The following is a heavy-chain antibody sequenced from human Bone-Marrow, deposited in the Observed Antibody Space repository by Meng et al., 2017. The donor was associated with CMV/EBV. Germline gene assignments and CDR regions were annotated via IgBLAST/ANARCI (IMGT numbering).Heavy chain of an antibody. CDR1: GGSISSSSYY. J-gene: IGHJ5*02. CDR3: AREWELLVNWFDP. Sequence: SETLSLTCTVSGGSISSSSYYWGWIRQPPGKGLEWIGSIYYSGSTYYNPSLKSRVTISVDTSKNQFSLKLSSVTAADTAVYYCAREWELLVNWFDPWGQGTLVTVPS. CDR2: IYYSGST. D-gene: IGHD1-26*01. V-gene: IGHV4-39*07.